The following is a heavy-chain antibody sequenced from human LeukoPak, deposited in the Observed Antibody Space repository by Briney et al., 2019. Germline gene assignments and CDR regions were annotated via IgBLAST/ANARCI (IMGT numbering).Heavy chain of an antibody. J-gene: IGHJ4*02. V-gene: IGHV4-59*01. CDR2: IYYSGST. D-gene: IGHD6-19*01. Sequence: SETLSLTCTVSGGSISSYYWSWIRQPPGKGLEWIGYIYYSGSTNYNPSLQSRVTISVDTSKNQFSLKLSSVTAADTAVYYCASSRSSGWYDYWGQGALVTDSS. CDR1: GGSISSYY. CDR3: ASSRSSGWYDY.